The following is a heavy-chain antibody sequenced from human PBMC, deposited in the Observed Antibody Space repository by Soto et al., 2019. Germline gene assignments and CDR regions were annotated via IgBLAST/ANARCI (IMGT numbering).Heavy chain of an antibody. V-gene: IGHV3-23*01. Sequence: GSVSVSCAASGFAFSSYAMSCVRQAPGKGLEWVSAISGSRTTTAYADSVKGRYTISRDNSKNTLYLQMNSLRIDDTAIYYCAKDAGSVCSGGSCSFQAPDHWGQGTRVTVS. CDR1: GFAFSSYA. D-gene: IGHD2-15*01. J-gene: IGHJ4*02. CDR2: ISGSRTTT. CDR3: AKDAGSVCSGGSCSFQAPDH.